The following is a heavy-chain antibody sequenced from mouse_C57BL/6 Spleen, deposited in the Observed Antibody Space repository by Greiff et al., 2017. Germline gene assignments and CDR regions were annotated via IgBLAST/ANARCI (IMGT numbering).Heavy chain of an antibody. CDR1: GYTFTSYW. CDR2: IYPGSGST. V-gene: IGHV1-55*01. CDR3: ARGGRDYAMDY. J-gene: IGHJ4*01. Sequence: VQLQQSGAELVKPGASVKMSCTASGYTFTSYWITWVKQRPGQGLEWIGDIYPGSGSTNYNEKFKSKATLTVDTSSSTAYMQLSSLTSEDSAVYYCARGGRDYAMDYWGQGTAVTVSS.